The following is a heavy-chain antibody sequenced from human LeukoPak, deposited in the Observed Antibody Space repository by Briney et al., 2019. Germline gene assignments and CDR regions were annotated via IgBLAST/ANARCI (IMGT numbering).Heavy chain of an antibody. Sequence: GGSLRLPCAASGFTFDDYAMHWVRQAPGKGLEWVSLISGDGGSTYYADSVKGRFTISRDNSKNSLYLQMNSLRTEDTALYYCAKDIGYSGTLDYWGQGTLVTVSS. CDR1: GFTFDDYA. J-gene: IGHJ4*02. V-gene: IGHV3-43*02. CDR3: AKDIGYSGTLDY. D-gene: IGHD1-26*01. CDR2: ISGDGGST.